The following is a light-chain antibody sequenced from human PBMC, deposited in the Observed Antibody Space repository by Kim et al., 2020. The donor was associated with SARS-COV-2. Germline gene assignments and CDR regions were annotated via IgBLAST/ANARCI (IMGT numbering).Light chain of an antibody. V-gene: IGLV3-25*03. J-gene: IGLJ3*02. Sequence: YELTQPHSVSVSPGQTATSTCSGDMLPKQYAYWYQQKPGQAPLLVIYRDSERLSGIPERFSGSSSGTTVTLTISRVQEEDEADYYCQSADSIGTHWVFGGGTQRTVL. CDR1: MLPKQY. CDR2: RDS. CDR3: QSADSIGTHWV.